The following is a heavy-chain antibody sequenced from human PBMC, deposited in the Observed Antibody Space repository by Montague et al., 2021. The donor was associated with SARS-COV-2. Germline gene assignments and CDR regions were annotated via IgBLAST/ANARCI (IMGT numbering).Heavy chain of an antibody. CDR2: SS. Sequence: SSSYNPSLKSRVTISIDTSKNQFSLELSSVTAADTAVYYCVRHTVFCTSTSCFHEHPLYFYMDVWGKGTKVTLSS. J-gene: IGHJ6*03. D-gene: IGHD2-2*01. V-gene: IGHV4-39*01. CDR3: VRHTVFCTSTSCFHEHPLYFYMDV.